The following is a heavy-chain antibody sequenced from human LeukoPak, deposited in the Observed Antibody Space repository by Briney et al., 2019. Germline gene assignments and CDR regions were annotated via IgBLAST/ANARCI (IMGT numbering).Heavy chain of an antibody. J-gene: IGHJ4*02. CDR1: GYTFTGYY. Sequence: ASVKVSCKASGYTFTGYYMHWVRQAPGQGLEWMGIINPSGGNTNYAQKFQGRVTMTRDTSISTAYMELSRLRSDDTAVYYCARENGVTGTRNFDYWGQGTLVTVSS. V-gene: IGHV1-46*01. CDR2: INPSGGNT. CDR3: ARENGVTGTRNFDY. D-gene: IGHD1-20*01.